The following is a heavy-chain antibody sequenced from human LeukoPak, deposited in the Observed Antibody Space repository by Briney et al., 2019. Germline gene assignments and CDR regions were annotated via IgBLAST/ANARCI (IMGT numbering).Heavy chain of an antibody. CDR3: ASSQTYYDILTGYSPDNWFDP. Sequence: SETLSLTCTVSGGSISSYYWSWIRQPAGKGLEWIGRIYTSGSTNYNPSLKSRVTMSVDTSNNQFSLKLSSVTAADTAVYYCASSQTYYDILTGYSPDNWFDPWGQGTLVTVSS. D-gene: IGHD3-9*01. V-gene: IGHV4-4*07. CDR2: IYTSGST. J-gene: IGHJ5*02. CDR1: GGSISSYY.